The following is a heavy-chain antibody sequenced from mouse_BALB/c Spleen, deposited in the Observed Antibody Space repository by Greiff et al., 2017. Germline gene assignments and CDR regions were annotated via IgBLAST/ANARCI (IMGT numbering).Heavy chain of an antibody. Sequence: SGAELVRPGASVTLSCKASGYTFTDYEMHWVKQTPVHGLEWIGAIDPETGGTAYNQKFKGKATLTADKSSSTAYMELRSLTSEDSAVYYCTRRGPYYGNSYFDYWGQGTTLTVSS. CDR1: GYTFTDYE. CDR3: TRRGPYYGNSYFDY. D-gene: IGHD2-10*01. V-gene: IGHV1-15*01. CDR2: IDPETGGT. J-gene: IGHJ2*01.